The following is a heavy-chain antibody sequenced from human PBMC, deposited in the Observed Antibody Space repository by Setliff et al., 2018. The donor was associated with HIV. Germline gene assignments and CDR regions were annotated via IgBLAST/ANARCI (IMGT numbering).Heavy chain of an antibody. CDR3: ARTRGESCTGGRCYERFDY. Sequence: GASVKVSCKASGYTFIDYYIYWVRQAPGQGLEWMGWINPNSGDTDYAQKFQDRVTVTRDTFINTAYMELSRLRSDDTAGFYCARTRGESCTGGRCYERFDYWGQGTLVTVSS. D-gene: IGHD2-15*01. V-gene: IGHV1-2*02. CDR1: GYTFIDYY. J-gene: IGHJ4*02. CDR2: INPNSGDT.